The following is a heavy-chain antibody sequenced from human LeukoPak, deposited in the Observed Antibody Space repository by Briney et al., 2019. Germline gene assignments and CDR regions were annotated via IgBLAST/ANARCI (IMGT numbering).Heavy chain of an antibody. CDR1: GFTFSSYS. Sequence: GGSLRLSCAASGFTFSSYSMNWVRQSPGKGLEWVSGINWNGDRTGYADSVKGRFTISRDNAKKSLYLQMNSLRAEDTALYYCARRDYYGSGSPDFWGQGTLVTVSS. J-gene: IGHJ4*02. CDR3: ARRDYYGSGSPDF. V-gene: IGHV3-20*04. CDR2: INWNGDRT. D-gene: IGHD3-10*01.